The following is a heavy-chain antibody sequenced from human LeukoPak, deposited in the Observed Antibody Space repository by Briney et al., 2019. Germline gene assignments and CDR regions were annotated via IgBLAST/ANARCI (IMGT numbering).Heavy chain of an antibody. D-gene: IGHD3-10*01. CDR2: IRYDGSNK. V-gene: IGHV3-30*02. CDR3: AKSGYGSGSYYSTVDY. Sequence: GGSLRLSCAASGFTFSSYGMHWVRQAPGKGLEWVAFIRYDGSNKYYADSVKGRFTISRDNSKNTLYLQMNSLRAEDTAVYYCAKSGYGSGSYYSTVDYWGQGTLVTVSS. CDR1: GFTFSSYG. J-gene: IGHJ4*02.